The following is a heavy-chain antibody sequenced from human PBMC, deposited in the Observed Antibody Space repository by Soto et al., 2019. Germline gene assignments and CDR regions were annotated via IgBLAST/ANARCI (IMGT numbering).Heavy chain of an antibody. CDR3: ARGPKAAHDN. V-gene: IGHV1-2*02. Sequence: EASVKVSCKASGYTFTSYDIYWVRQATGQGLEWMGWINPNSGGTNYAQKFQGRVTMTRDTSISTAYMELSRLRSDDTAVYYCARGPKAAHDNWGQGTLVNVS. CDR2: INPNSGGT. J-gene: IGHJ4*02. D-gene: IGHD6-6*01. CDR1: GYTFTSYD.